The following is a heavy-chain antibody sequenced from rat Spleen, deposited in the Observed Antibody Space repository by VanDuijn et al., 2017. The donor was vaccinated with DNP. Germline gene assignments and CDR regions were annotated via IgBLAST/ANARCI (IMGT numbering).Heavy chain of an antibody. D-gene: IGHD1-2*01. CDR2: ITYDGSRT. V-gene: IGHV5S10*01. CDR3: ASQGTIAAMAFGS. J-gene: IGHJ3*01. Sequence: EVQLVELGGNLVNLEGPLKASCAAPGFLSSTYNMPGAPQPPKKVLDWVATITYDGSRTYCRDPVKGRFTISRDNAKSTLNLQMDSLRSEDTATYYCASQGTIAAMAFGSWGQGTLVTVSS. CDR1: GFLSSTYN.